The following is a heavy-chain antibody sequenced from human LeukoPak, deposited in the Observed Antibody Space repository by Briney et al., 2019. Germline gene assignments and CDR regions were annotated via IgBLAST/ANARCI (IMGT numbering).Heavy chain of an antibody. J-gene: IGHJ4*02. D-gene: IGHD2-15*01. Sequence: GGSLRLSCAASGFTFSGSAMHGVRQASGKGLGWVGRIRSKANSYATAYAASVKGMFTISRDDSTNTAYLQMNSLKTEDTAVYYCTRLVMLGSGKPRGDYWGQGPLVTVSS. V-gene: IGHV3-73*01. CDR3: TRLVMLGSGKPRGDY. CDR1: GFTFSGSA. CDR2: IRSKANSYAT.